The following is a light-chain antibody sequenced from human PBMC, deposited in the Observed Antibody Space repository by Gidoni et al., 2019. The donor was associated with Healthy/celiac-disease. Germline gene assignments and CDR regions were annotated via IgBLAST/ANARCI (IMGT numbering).Light chain of an antibody. CDR2: LGS. V-gene: IGKV2-28*01. Sequence: DIVMTQSPLSLPVTPGEPASISCRSSQSLLHSNGYNYLDWYLQKPGQSPQLLIYLGSNRASGVPDRVSGSGSGTDFTLKSSRVEAEDGGVYYCMQALQTPWTFGQGTKVEIK. CDR3: MQALQTPWT. CDR1: QSLLHSNGYNY. J-gene: IGKJ1*01.